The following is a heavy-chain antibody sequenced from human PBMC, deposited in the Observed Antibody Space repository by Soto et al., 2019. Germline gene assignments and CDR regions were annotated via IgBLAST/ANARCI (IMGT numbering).Heavy chain of an antibody. CDR2: SSSSSSYI. J-gene: IGHJ4*02. Sequence: GGSLRLSCAASGFTFSSYSMNWVRQAPGKGLEWVSSSSSSSSYIYYADSVKGRFTISRDNAKNSLYLQMNSLRAEDTAVYYCARVYCSGGSCYAGSFLDYWGQGTLVTVSS. D-gene: IGHD2-15*01. CDR1: GFTFSSYS. CDR3: ARVYCSGGSCYAGSFLDY. V-gene: IGHV3-21*01.